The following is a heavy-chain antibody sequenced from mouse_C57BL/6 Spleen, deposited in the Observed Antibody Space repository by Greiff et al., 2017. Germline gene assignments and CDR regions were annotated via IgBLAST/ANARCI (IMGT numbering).Heavy chain of an antibody. CDR1: GYTFTDYN. CDR2: INPNNGGT. CDR3: AREGLGRGDYAMDY. J-gene: IGHJ4*01. D-gene: IGHD2-4*01. V-gene: IGHV1-22*01. Sequence: EVQLQQSGPELVKPGASVKMSCKASGYTFTDYNMHWVKQSHGKSLEWIGYINPNNGGTSYNQKFKGKATLTVNKSSSPAYMELRSLTSEDSAVDYCAREGLGRGDYAMDYWGQGTSVTFSS.